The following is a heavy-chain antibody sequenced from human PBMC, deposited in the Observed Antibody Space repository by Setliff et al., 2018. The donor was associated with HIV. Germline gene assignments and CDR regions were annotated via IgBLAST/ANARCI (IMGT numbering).Heavy chain of an antibody. D-gene: IGHD4-17*01. Sequence: ASVKVSCKASGYTFTDYYIHWVRQAPGQGLEWMGWVYPNTGGTNYAEKFQGRVTMTRDTSISTAYMELSRLTSDDTAVYYCARSTTADWGQGTMVTVSS. CDR3: ARSTTAD. CDR2: VYPNTGGT. J-gene: IGHJ4*02. V-gene: IGHV1-2*02. CDR1: GYTFTDYY.